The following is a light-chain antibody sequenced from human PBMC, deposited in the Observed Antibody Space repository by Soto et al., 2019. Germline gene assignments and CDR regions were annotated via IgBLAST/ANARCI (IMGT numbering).Light chain of an antibody. Sequence: EIVLTQSPATLSLSPGERATLSCRASQSVSSYLAWYQQKPGQAPRLLIYDASNRATGIPARFSGSGSGTEFTLTISSLEPEDFAVYYCQQRSNWTFGGGTKVETK. CDR1: QSVSSY. J-gene: IGKJ4*01. CDR2: DAS. CDR3: QQRSNWT. V-gene: IGKV3-11*01.